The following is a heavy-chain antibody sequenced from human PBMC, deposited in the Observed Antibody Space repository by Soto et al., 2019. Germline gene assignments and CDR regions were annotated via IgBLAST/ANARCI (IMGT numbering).Heavy chain of an antibody. D-gene: IGHD5-18*01. CDR1: GYTFTGYY. CDR3: GRCRTDSYAMDV. CDR2: ISPYNGRT. V-gene: IGHV1-18*04. J-gene: IGHJ6*02. Sequence: ASVKVSCKASGYTFTGYYMHWVRQVPGQGPEWMGWISPYNGRTNYAQSVKGRVVMTTDISTNTVYLELRSLRSDDSAIYYCGRCRTDSYAMDVWGQGTTVTVSS.